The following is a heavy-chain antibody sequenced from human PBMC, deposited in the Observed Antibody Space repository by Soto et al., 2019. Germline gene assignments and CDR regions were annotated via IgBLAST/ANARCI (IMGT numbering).Heavy chain of an antibody. CDR3: TRTGDIRMVDY. CDR1: CGSISSYY. V-gene: IGHV4-59*01. J-gene: IGHJ4*02. CDR2: IYYGWST. D-gene: IGHD2-15*01. Sequence: WDTLSPTCTVSCGSISSYYWSWIRRPPGKGLGWIGYIYYGWSTNYDPSLKKRFTISVDTSKDLFSLKLSSVTAGDSAVYYCTRTGDIRMVDYWGQGTLATVSS.